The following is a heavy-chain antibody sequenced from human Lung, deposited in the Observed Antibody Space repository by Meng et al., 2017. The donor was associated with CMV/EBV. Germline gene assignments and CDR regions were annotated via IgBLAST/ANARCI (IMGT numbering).Heavy chain of an antibody. V-gene: IGHV4-59*01. CDR1: GGSISSYY. D-gene: IGHD3-3*01. J-gene: IGHJ6*02. CDR3: ARGGYYDFWSGYSYYYYYGMDV. Sequence: SETLSLXCTVSGGSISSYYWSWIRQPPGKGLEWIGYIYYSGSTNYNPSLKSRVTISVDTSKNQFSLNLSSVTAADTAVYYCARGGYYDFWSGYSYYYYYGMDVXGHGXTVTVSS. CDR2: IYYSGST.